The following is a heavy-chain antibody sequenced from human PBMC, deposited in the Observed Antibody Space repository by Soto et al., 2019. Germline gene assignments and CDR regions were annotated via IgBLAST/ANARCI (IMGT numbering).Heavy chain of an antibody. D-gene: IGHD2-15*01. V-gene: IGHV3-15*07. CDR3: TTDLRYCSGGSCYSFDY. CDR2: IKTKTDGGTT. Sequence: GGSLRLSCAASGFTFSNAWMNWVRQAPGKGLEWVGRIKTKTDGGTTDYAAPVKGRFTISRDDSKNTLYLQMNSLKTEDTAVYYCTTDLRYCSGGSCYSFDYWGQGTLVTVSS. J-gene: IGHJ4*02. CDR1: GFTFSNAW.